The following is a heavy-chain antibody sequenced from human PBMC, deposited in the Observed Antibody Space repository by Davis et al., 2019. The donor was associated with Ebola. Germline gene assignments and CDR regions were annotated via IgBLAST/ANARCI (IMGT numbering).Heavy chain of an antibody. CDR2: IRSKAYGGTT. CDR3: TRDIIWELPYRGYNWFDP. J-gene: IGHJ5*02. Sequence: GESLKISCAASGFTFNSYAMHWVRQAPGKGLEWVGFIRSKAYGGTTEYAASVKGRFTISRDDSKSIAYLQMNSLKTENTAVYYCTRDIIWELPYRGYNWFDPWGQGTLVTVSS. CDR1: GFTFNSYA. D-gene: IGHD1-26*01. V-gene: IGHV3-49*04.